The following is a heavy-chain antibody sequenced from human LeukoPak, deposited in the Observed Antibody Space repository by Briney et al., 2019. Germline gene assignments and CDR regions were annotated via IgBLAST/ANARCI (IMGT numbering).Heavy chain of an antibody. V-gene: IGHV4-4*07. CDR1: GGPISSYY. CDR2: IYGSGGT. CDR3: ARVSEGGYYYFDY. J-gene: IGHJ4*02. Sequence: SETLSLTCTVSGGPISSYYWSWIRQPAGMPLEWIGRIYGSGGTNYNPSLKSRVTISVDTSKNQFSLKLSSVTAADTAVYFCARVSEGGYYYFDYWGQGTLDTVSS. D-gene: IGHD3-22*01.